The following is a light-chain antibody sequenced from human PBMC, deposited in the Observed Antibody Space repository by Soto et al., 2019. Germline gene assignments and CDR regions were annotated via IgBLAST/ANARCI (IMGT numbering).Light chain of an antibody. Sequence: EILMTQSPSTLSVSPGERATLSCRASQSVTSKLAWYQQKPGQAPRLLIYGPSTRATGIPARFSGSGSGTEFTLTISSLQYEDFAVYYCQQYNNWHPFTFGGGTKVDIK. CDR3: QQYNNWHPFT. CDR2: GPS. J-gene: IGKJ4*01. CDR1: QSVTSK. V-gene: IGKV3-15*01.